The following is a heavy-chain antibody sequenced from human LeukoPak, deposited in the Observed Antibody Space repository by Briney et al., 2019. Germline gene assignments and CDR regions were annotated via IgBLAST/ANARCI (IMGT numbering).Heavy chain of an antibody. V-gene: IGHV3-21*01. Sequence: GGSLRLSCAASGFTFSSYSMNWVRQAPGKGLEWVSSISSSSSYIYCADSVKGRFTISRDNAKNSLYLQMNSLRAEVTAVYYCARDLYSSGWFDYWGQGTLVTVSS. CDR2: ISSSSSYI. D-gene: IGHD6-19*01. CDR1: GFTFSSYS. CDR3: ARDLYSSGWFDY. J-gene: IGHJ4*02.